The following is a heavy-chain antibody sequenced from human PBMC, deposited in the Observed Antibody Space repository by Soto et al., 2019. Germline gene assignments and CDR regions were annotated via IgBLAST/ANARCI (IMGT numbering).Heavy chain of an antibody. CDR3: AKDTTGTGVHDAFDI. CDR1: GFTFSSYA. D-gene: IGHD1-1*01. J-gene: IGHJ3*02. V-gene: IGHV3-23*01. CDR2: ISGSGGST. Sequence: GGSLRLSCAASGFTFSSYAMSWVRQAPGKGLEWVSAISGSGGSTYYADSVKGRFTISRDDSKNTLYLQMNSLRAEDTAVYYCAKDTTGTGVHDAFDIWGQGTMVTVSS.